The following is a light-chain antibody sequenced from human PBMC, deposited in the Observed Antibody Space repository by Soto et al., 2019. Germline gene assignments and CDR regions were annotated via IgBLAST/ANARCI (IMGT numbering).Light chain of an antibody. Sequence: DIVVTQSPLFLPGNPGEPASIPCRPSQSLLNINGYQSLDWYVQKPGQSPQLLIYLGSNRASGVPERFSGSGSGTDFTLKISRVEAEDVGVYYCMQTVETPKTFGQGTKVEIK. J-gene: IGKJ1*01. V-gene: IGKV2-28*01. CDR2: LGS. CDR3: MQTVETPKT. CDR1: QSLLNINGYQS.